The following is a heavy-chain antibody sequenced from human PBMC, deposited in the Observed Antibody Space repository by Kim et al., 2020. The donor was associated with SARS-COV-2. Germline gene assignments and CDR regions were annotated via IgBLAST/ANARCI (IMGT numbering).Heavy chain of an antibody. V-gene: IGHV3-23*01. D-gene: IGHD6-13*01. Sequence: GGSLRLSCAASGFTFSSYAMSWVRQAPGKGLEWVSAISGSGGSTYYADSVKGRVTISRDNSKNTLYLQMKSLRAEHTAIYYCAKQAAAVQYYFDYWGQGILVTVSS. CDR1: GFTFSSYA. CDR3: AKQAAAVQYYFDY. CDR2: ISGSGGST. J-gene: IGHJ4*02.